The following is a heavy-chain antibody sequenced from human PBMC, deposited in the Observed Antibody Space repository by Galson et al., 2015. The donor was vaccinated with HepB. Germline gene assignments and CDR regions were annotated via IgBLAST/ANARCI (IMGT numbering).Heavy chain of an antibody. Sequence: SLRLSCAASGFTFSSYAMTWARQPPGKGLEWVSLITTSGGTTYYADSVKGRFTISRDNSKNMLSLQMTSLTADDTAKYYCAKTTSHIVVGYPWAFDIWGQGTMVTVS. V-gene: IGHV3-23*01. J-gene: IGHJ3*02. D-gene: IGHD1-26*01. CDR3: AKTTSHIVVGYPWAFDI. CDR2: ITTSGGTT. CDR1: GFTFSSYA.